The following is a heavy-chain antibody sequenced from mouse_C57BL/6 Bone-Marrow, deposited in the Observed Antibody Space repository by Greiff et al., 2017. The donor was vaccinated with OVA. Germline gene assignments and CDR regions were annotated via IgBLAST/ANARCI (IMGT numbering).Heavy chain of an antibody. V-gene: IGHV1-55*01. CDR2: IYPGSGST. Sequence: QVQLQQPGAELVKPGASVKMSCKASGYTFTSYWITWVKQRPGQGLEWIGDIYPGSGSTNYNEKFKSKATLTVDTSSSTAYMQLSSLTSEDSAVYYGARSTLDYCSRYYFDYWGQGTTLTVSS. CDR1: GYTFTSYW. D-gene: IGHD1-1*01. CDR3: ARSTLDYCSRYYFDY. J-gene: IGHJ2*01.